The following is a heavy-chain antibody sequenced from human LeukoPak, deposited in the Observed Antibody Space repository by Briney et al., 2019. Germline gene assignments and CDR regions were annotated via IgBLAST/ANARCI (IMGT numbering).Heavy chain of an antibody. CDR3: GREAFDAVNYRFDY. V-gene: IGHV1-18*01. CDR2: ISVNNGYT. J-gene: IGHJ4*02. CDR1: GSTVSSYG. D-gene: IGHD1-7*01. Sequence: ASVKVSCTASGSTVSSYGISWGRQAPGQGLKWMGWISVNNGYTNYAQKVQGRVTMTTDTSTSTAYMELRSLGSDDTAVYYCGREAFDAVNYRFDYWGQGTQVTVSS.